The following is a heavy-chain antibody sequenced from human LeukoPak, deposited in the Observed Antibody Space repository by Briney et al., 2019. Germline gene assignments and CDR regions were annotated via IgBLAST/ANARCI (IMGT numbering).Heavy chain of an antibody. Sequence: GASVKVSCKASGGTFSSYAISWVRQAPGQGLEWMGGIIPIFGTANYAQKFQGRVTITADESTSTAYMELSSLRSEDTAVYYCARSMAVAGRRPNFDYWGQGTLVTVSS. D-gene: IGHD6-19*01. CDR3: ARSMAVAGRRPNFDY. J-gene: IGHJ4*02. CDR1: GGTFSSYA. CDR2: IIPIFGTA. V-gene: IGHV1-69*13.